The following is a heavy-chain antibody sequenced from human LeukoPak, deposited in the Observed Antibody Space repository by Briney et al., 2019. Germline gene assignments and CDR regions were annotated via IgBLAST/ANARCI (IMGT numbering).Heavy chain of an antibody. Sequence: ASVKVSCKASGYTFTSYYMHWVRQAPGQGLEWMGIINPSGGSTSYAQKFQGRVTMTRDMSTSTVYMELSRLRSDDTAVYYCARDAGVVVPAGAFDIWGQGTMVTVSS. J-gene: IGHJ3*02. CDR3: ARDAGVVVPAGAFDI. CDR2: INPSGGST. D-gene: IGHD2-2*01. CDR1: GYTFTSYY. V-gene: IGHV1-46*01.